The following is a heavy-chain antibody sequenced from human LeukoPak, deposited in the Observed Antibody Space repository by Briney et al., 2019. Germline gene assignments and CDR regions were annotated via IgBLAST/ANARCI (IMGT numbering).Heavy chain of an antibody. CDR2: IKSKTDGETT. Sequence: GGSLRLSCAASGFTFSNAWMSWVRQAPGKGLEWVGRIKSKTDGETTDYAAPVKGRFTISRDDSKNTLYLQMDSLKTEDTAVYYCTTDNSLGTRDYRGQGNLVTVSS. CDR1: GFTFSNAW. V-gene: IGHV3-15*01. CDR3: TTDNSLGTRDY. D-gene: IGHD1-1*01. J-gene: IGHJ4*02.